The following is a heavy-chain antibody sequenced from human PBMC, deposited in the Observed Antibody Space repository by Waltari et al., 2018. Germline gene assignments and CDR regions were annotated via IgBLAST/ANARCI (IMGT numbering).Heavy chain of an antibody. Sequence: QVQLVESGGGVVQPGRSLRLSCAASGFPFSSYGMHWVRQAPGKGLEWVAVISYDGSNKYYADSVKGRFTISRDNSKNTLYLQMNSLRAEDTAVYYCAKDRLYYMDVWGKGTTVTVSS. V-gene: IGHV3-30*18. CDR2: ISYDGSNK. CDR1: GFPFSSYG. J-gene: IGHJ6*03. CDR3: AKDRLYYMDV. D-gene: IGHD5-12*01.